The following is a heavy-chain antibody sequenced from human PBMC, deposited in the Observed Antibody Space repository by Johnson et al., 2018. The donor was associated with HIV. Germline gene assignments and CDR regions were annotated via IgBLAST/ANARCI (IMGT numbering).Heavy chain of an antibody. CDR2: ISYDGSNK. CDR3: AKDPMVATPANAFDI. CDR1: GFTFSSYG. V-gene: IGHV3-33*05. J-gene: IGHJ3*02. Sequence: QMLLVESGGGVVQPGRSLRLSCEASGFTFSSYGMHWVRQAPGKGLEWVAVISYDGSNKYYADSVKGRFTISRDNSKNTLYLQMNSLRAEDTAVYYCAKDPMVATPANAFDIWGQGTMVTVSS. D-gene: IGHD2-2*01.